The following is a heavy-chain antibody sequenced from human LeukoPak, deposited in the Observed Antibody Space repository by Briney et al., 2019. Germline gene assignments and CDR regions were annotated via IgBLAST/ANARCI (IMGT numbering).Heavy chain of an antibody. CDR1: GGTFSSYA. J-gene: IGHJ6*02. CDR2: IIPIFGTA. D-gene: IGHD6-13*01. CDR3: ARGGAAAGTDVYYYYGMDV. V-gene: IGHV1-69*13. Sequence: SVKVSCTASGGTFSSYAISWVRQAPGQGLEWMGGIIPIFGTANYAQKFQGRVTITADESTSTAYMELSSLRSEDTAVYYCARGGAAAGTDVYYYYGMDVWGQGTTVTVPS.